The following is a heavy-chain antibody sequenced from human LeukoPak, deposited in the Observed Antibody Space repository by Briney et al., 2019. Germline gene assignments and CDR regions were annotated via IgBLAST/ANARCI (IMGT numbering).Heavy chain of an antibody. Sequence: ASVKVSCKASGYTFTGYYMHWVRQAPGQGLEWMGWINPNSGGTNYAQKFQGRVTMTRDTSISTAYMELSRLRSDDTAVNYCARDRVRIAAAGTGWFDPWGQGTLVTVSS. J-gene: IGHJ5*02. CDR3: ARDRVRIAAAGTGWFDP. D-gene: IGHD6-13*01. V-gene: IGHV1-2*02. CDR2: INPNSGGT. CDR1: GYTFTGYY.